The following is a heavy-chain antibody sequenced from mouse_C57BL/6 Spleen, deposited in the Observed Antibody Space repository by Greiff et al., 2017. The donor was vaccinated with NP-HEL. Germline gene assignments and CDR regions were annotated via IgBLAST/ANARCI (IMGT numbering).Heavy chain of an antibody. J-gene: IGHJ2*01. CDR3: ARKGNYVGYFDY. Sequence: EVQLQQSGPELVKPGASVKISCKASGYTFTDYYMNWVKQSHGKSLEWIGDINPNNGGTSYNQKFKGKATLTVDKSSSTAYMELRSLTSEDSAVYYCARKGNYVGYFDYWGQGTTLTVSS. V-gene: IGHV1-26*01. D-gene: IGHD2-1*01. CDR2: INPNNGGT. CDR1: GYTFTDYY.